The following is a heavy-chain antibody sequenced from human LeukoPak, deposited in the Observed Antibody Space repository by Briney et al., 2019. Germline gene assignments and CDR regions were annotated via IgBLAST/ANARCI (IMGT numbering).Heavy chain of an antibody. J-gene: IGHJ3*02. CDR1: GGSISSSSYY. CDR3: ARALYSSSWLYAFDI. CDR2: IYYSGST. Sequence: SETLSLTCTVSGGSISSSSYYWGWIRQPPGKGLEWIRSIYYSGSTYYNPSLKSRVTTSVDTSKNQFYLKLSSVTAADTAVYYCARALYSSSWLYAFDIWGQGTMVTVSS. V-gene: IGHV4-39*07. D-gene: IGHD6-13*01.